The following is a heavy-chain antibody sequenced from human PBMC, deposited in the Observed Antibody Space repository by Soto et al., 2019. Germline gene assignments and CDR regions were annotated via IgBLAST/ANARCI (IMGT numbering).Heavy chain of an antibody. CDR1: GATSTSST. Sequence: SVKVSCKASGATSTSSTVNWVRQARGQPPEWIGWILVGSGQTNSAQKFQGRVAITRDMSTYTAYLELNSLRSDDSAVYYCAAISSGYYRVFDYWGQGTPVTVSS. CDR2: ILVGSGQT. D-gene: IGHD3-22*01. CDR3: AAISSGYYRVFDY. J-gene: IGHJ4*02. V-gene: IGHV1-58*01.